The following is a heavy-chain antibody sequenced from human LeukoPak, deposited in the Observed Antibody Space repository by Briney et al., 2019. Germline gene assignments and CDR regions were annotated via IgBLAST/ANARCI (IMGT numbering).Heavy chain of an antibody. D-gene: IGHD2-2*01. CDR2: IIPILGIA. CDR1: GGTFSSYT. Sequence: ASVKVSCKASGGTFSSYTISWVRQAPGQGLEWMRRIIPILGIANYAQKFQGRVTITADKSTSTAYMELSSLRSEDTAVYYCARGYCSSTSCYRPDYWGQGTLVTVSS. J-gene: IGHJ4*02. CDR3: ARGYCSSTSCYRPDY. V-gene: IGHV1-69*02.